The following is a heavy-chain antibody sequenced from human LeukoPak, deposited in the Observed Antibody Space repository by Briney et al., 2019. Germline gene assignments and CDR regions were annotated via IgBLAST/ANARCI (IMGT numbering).Heavy chain of an antibody. Sequence: GGSLRLSCAASGFTFSSYGMHWVRQAPGKGLEWVAVIWYDGSNKYYADSVKGRFTISRDNSKNTLYLQMNSLRAEDTAVYYCARGLATVTQAFDYWGQGTLVTVSS. CDR1: GFTFSSYG. J-gene: IGHJ4*02. CDR2: IWYDGSNK. D-gene: IGHD4-17*01. CDR3: ARGLATVTQAFDY. V-gene: IGHV3-33*01.